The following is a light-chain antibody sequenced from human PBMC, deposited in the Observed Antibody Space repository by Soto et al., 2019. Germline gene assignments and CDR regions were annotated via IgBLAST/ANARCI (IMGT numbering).Light chain of an antibody. V-gene: IGKV3-15*01. CDR1: QSVSSN. CDR3: QQYNNWPPGT. J-gene: IGKJ3*01. CDR2: GAS. Sequence: EIVMTQSPATLSVSPGERATLSCRASQSVSSNLAWYQQKPGQAPRLLIYGASTRATGIPARFSGSGSGTEFTLTISSLQSEDFAVYYCQQYNNWPPGTFGPGTKVDMK.